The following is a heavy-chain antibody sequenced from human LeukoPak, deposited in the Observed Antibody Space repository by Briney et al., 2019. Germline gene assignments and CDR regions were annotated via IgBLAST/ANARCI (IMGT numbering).Heavy chain of an antibody. Sequence: ASEKVSCKASGYTFTNSGINWVRQAPGQGLEWMGWISAYSGTTNYAQKFQGRVTMTTDTSTSTAYMELRGLRSDDTAVYYCARGGSNWNYQYYFDYWGQGTLVTVSS. D-gene: IGHD1-7*01. CDR1: GYTFTNSG. CDR2: ISAYSGTT. J-gene: IGHJ4*02. CDR3: ARGGSNWNYQYYFDY. V-gene: IGHV1-18*01.